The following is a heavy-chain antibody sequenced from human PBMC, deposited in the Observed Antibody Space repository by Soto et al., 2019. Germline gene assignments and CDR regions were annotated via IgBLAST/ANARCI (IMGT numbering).Heavy chain of an antibody. CDR3: ASSGIWFGELNGMDV. J-gene: IGHJ6*02. Sequence: SETLSLTCTVSGGSISSGGYYWSWIRQHPGKGLEWIGYIYYSGSTYYNPSLKSRVTISVDTSKNQFSLKLSSVTAADTAVYYCASSGIWFGELNGMDVWGQGTTVTVSS. V-gene: IGHV4-31*03. D-gene: IGHD3-10*01. CDR1: GGSISSGGYY. CDR2: IYYSGST.